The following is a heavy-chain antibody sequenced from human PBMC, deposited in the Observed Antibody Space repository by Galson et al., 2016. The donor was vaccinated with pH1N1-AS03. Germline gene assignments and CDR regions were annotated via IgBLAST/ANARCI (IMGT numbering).Heavy chain of an antibody. CDR1: RLTVSSNY. Sequence: SLRLSCAASRLTVSSNYMSWVRQAPGKGLEWVSVIYSGGSAYYADSVKSQFTISRHNSKNTLYLQMNSLRAEDTAVYYCAREAVSRYWYFDLWGRGTLVTVSS. CDR3: AREAVSRYWYFDL. CDR2: IYSGGSA. J-gene: IGHJ2*01. D-gene: IGHD4-17*01. V-gene: IGHV3-53*04.